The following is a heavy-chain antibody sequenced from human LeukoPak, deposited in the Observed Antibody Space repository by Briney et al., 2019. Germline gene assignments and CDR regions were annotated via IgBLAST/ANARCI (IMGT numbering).Heavy chain of an antibody. Sequence: PSETLSLTCAVSGGSISSSDWWSWVRQSPGKGLEWIGEIYHSGSTNYNPSLKSRVTISIDKSKNQFSLKLSSVTAADTAVYYCARAGGTRDYGSGSYSFDYWGQGTLVTVSS. CDR2: IYHSGST. CDR3: ARAGGTRDYGSGSYSFDY. D-gene: IGHD3-10*01. CDR1: GGSISSSDW. J-gene: IGHJ4*02. V-gene: IGHV4-4*02.